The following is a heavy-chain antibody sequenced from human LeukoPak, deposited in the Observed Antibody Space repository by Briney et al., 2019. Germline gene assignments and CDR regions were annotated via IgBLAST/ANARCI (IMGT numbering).Heavy chain of an antibody. V-gene: IGHV1-2*02. CDR1: GYTFTGYY. D-gene: IGHD2-15*01. CDR3: ARDLGGACSGGSCN. CDR2: INPNSGGT. Sequence: GASVKVSCKASGYTFTGYYMHWVRQAPGQGLEWMGWINPNSGGTNYAQKFQGRVTMTRETSISTAYMELSRLRSDDTAVYYCARDLGGACSGGSCNWGQGTLVTVSS. J-gene: IGHJ4*02.